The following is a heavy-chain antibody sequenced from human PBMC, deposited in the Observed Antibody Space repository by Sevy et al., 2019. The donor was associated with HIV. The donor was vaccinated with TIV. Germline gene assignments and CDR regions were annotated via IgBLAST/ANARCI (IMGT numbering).Heavy chain of an antibody. D-gene: IGHD4-17*01. V-gene: IGHV4-30-2*01. Sequence: SETLSLTCAVSGVSISSGAYSWYWIRQPPGKGLEWIGYIYHTGNTYYNPSLKSRITISLDRSKNQFSLRLSSVTAADTAVYFCARDGGTMTTPGSFDIWGQGTIVTVS. CDR3: ARDGGTMTTPGSFDI. J-gene: IGHJ3*02. CDR1: GVSISSGAYS. CDR2: IYHTGNT.